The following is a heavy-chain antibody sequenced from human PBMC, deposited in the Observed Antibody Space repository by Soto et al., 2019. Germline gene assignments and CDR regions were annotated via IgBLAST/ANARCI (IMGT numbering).Heavy chain of an antibody. CDR1: GFSFSTCA. V-gene: IGHV3-23*01. CDR3: AAQATGSFVPFDF. D-gene: IGHD1-26*01. J-gene: IGHJ4*02. Sequence: PGGSLRLSCAASGFSFSTCAVSWVRQAPGKGLEWVSSISASGDTTHYAESVRGRFTISRDNSRNTLHLQMSSLTAEDTAIYSCAAQATGSFVPFDFWGRGTLVTVSS. CDR2: ISASGDTT.